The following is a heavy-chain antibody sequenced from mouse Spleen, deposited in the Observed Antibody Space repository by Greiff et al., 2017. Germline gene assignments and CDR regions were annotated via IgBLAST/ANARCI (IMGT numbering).Heavy chain of an antibody. CDR1: GYTFTSYW. V-gene: IGHV1-69*02. CDR2: IDPSDSYT. J-gene: IGHJ4*01. Sequence: QVQLQQPGAELVKPGASVKLSCKASGYTFTSYWMHWVKQRPGQGLEWIGEIDPSDSYTNYNQKFKGKATLTVDKSSSTAYMQLSSLTSEDSAVYYCARCPSLHHGSMDYWGQGTSVTVSS. CDR3: ARCPSLHHGSMDY.